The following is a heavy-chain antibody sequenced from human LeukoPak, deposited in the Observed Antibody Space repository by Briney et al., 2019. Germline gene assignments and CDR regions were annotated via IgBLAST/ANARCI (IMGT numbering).Heavy chain of an antibody. CDR1: GGSISSRNW. V-gene: IGHV4-4*02. D-gene: IGHD4-17*01. J-gene: IGHJ4*02. CDR2: IYHSGST. CDR3: ARASHDYGDYSHFDY. Sequence: SKTLSLTCAVSGGSISSRNWWSWVRQPPGKGLEWIGEIYHSGSTNYNPSLKTRVTISVDKSKNQFSLKLSSVTAADTAVYYCARASHDYGDYSHFDYWGQGTLVTVSS.